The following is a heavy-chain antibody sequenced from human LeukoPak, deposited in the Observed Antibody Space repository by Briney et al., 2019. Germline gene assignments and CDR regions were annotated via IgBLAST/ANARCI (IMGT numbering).Heavy chain of an antibody. J-gene: IGHJ4*02. Sequence: ASVKVSCKASGYTFTRYYMHWVRQAPGQGLEWMGWINPNSGGTNYAQKFQGRVTMTRDTSISTAYMELSRLRSDDTAVYYCATAPNYYDFWSGYSPPFDYWGQGTLVTVSS. V-gene: IGHV1-2*02. CDR2: INPNSGGT. D-gene: IGHD3-3*01. CDR3: ATAPNYYDFWSGYSPPFDY. CDR1: GYTFTRYY.